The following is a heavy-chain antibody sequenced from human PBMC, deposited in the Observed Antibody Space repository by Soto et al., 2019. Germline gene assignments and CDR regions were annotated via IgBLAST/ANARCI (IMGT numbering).Heavy chain of an antibody. CDR2: IIPIFGTA. D-gene: IGHD3-22*01. CDR1: GGTFSSYA. J-gene: IGHJ3*02. CDR3: ARDVHYYDSRDAFDI. V-gene: IGHV1-69*13. Sequence: SVKVSCKASGGTFSSYAISWVRQAPGQGLEWMGGIIPIFGTANYAQKFQGRVTITADESTSTAYMELSSLRSEDTAVYYCARDVHYYDSRDAFDIWGQGTMVTVSS.